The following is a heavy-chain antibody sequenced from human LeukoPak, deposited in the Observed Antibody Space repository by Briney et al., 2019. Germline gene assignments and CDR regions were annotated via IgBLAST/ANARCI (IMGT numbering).Heavy chain of an antibody. J-gene: IGHJ4*02. CDR2: ISAYNGNT. CDR3: ARRIYYDSSGYHNYFDY. Sequence: ASVKVSCKASGYTFTSYGISWVRQAPGQGLEWMGWISAYNGNTNYAQKLQGRVTMTTDTSTSTAYMELRSLRSDDTAVYYCARRIYYDSSGYHNYFDYWGQGTLVTVSS. CDR1: GYTFTSYG. D-gene: IGHD3-22*01. V-gene: IGHV1-18*01.